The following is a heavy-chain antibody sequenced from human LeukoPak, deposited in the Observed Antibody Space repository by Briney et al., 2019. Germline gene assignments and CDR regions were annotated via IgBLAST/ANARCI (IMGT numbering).Heavy chain of an antibody. CDR1: GFTFSSYG. CDR3: TTVALGAFDI. J-gene: IGHJ3*02. V-gene: IGHV3-30*03. CDR2: ISYDGSNK. Sequence: GGSLRLSCAASGFTFSSYGMHWVRQAPGKGLEWVAVISYDGSNKYYADSVKGRFTISRDNSKNTLYLQMNSLRAEDTAVYYCTTVALGAFDIWGQGTMVTVSA. D-gene: IGHD3-3*02.